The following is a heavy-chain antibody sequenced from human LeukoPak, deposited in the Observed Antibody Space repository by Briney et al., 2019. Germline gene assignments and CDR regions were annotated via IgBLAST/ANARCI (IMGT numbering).Heavy chain of an antibody. J-gene: IGHJ4*02. CDR2: IGESGDGT. CDR3: AKDIAQGYTLGSIEQDY. V-gene: IGHV3-23*01. D-gene: IGHD5-18*01. CDR1: GVTFSDYA. Sequence: GGSLRLSCAASGVTFSDYAMSWVRQAPGEGLEWVSAIGESGDGTYYADSMKGRYTISRDNAKNTLYLQINSLRAEDTAIYYCAKDIAQGYTLGSIEQDYWGQGTLVTVSS.